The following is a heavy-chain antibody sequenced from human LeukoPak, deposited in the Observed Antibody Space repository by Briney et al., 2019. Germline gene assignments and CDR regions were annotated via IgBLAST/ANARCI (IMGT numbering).Heavy chain of an antibody. CDR3: ARHTFHSGAFDI. CDR1: GGSISSSSYY. V-gene: IGHV4-39*01. Sequence: PSETLFLTCTVSGGSISSSSYYWGWIRQPPGKGLEWIGSIYYSGSTYYNPSLKSRVTISVDTSKNQFSLKLSSVTAADTAVYYCARHTFHSGAFDIWGQGTMVTVSS. CDR2: IYYSGST. J-gene: IGHJ3*02. D-gene: IGHD3-10*01.